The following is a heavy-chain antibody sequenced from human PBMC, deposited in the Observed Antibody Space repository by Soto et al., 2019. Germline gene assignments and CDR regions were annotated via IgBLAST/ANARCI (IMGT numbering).Heavy chain of an antibody. CDR1: GYTFTGYY. CDR3: AREWYSTSSSAPVWGIDV. D-gene: IGHD6-6*01. J-gene: IGHJ6*02. V-gene: IGHV1-2*04. CDR2: INPNSGGT. Sequence: QVQLVQSGAEVKKPGASVKVSCKASGYTFTGYYMHWVRQAPGQGLEWMGWINPNSGGTNYAQKFQGWVTMTRDTSISTAYMELSRLRSDDTAVYYCAREWYSTSSSAPVWGIDVWGQGTTVTVSS.